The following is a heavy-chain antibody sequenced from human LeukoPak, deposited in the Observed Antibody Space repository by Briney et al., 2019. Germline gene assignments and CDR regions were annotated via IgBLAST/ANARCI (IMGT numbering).Heavy chain of an antibody. CDR2: INPSSGST. CDR3: ARDSPKGWLGDEAFDI. J-gene: IGHJ3*02. V-gene: IGHV1-46*01. D-gene: IGHD5-24*01. Sequence: ASVKVSCKASGYTFTSYYIHWVRQAPGQGLEWMGIINPSSGSTNYAQKFQDRVTMTRDMSTSTVYMELSSLRSDDTAVYFCARDSPKGWLGDEAFDIWGQGTMVTVSS. CDR1: GYTFTSYY.